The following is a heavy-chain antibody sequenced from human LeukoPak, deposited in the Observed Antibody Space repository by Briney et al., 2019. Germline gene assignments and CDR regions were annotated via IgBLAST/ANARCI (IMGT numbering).Heavy chain of an antibody. CDR2: IKGNADGGTT. V-gene: IGHV3-15*01. CDR1: GFTFSNYA. J-gene: IGHJ4*02. D-gene: IGHD6-13*01. Sequence: GGSLRLSCAASGFTFSNYAMHWVRQAPGKGLEWVARIKGNADGGTTDYAAPVEGRFTISRDDSKNTLYLQMNSLKTEDTAVYYCTTDRGYSSSWYDYWGQGTLVTVSS. CDR3: TTDRGYSSSWYDY.